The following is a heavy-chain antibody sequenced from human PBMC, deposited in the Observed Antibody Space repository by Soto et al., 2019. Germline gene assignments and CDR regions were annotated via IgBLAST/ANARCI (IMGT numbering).Heavy chain of an antibody. CDR3: ARDHAAASYGMDV. Sequence: PGESLKISCKGSGYSFTSYWIGWVRQMPGKGLERMGIIYPGDSDTRYSPSFQGQVTISADKSISTAYLQWSSLKASDTAMYYCARDHAAASYGMDVWGQGTTVTVSS. V-gene: IGHV5-51*01. D-gene: IGHD6-13*01. J-gene: IGHJ6*02. CDR1: GYSFTSYW. CDR2: IYPGDSDT.